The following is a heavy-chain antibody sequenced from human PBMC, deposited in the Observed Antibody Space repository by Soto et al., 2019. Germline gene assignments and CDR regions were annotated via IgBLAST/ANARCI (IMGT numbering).Heavy chain of an antibody. V-gene: IGHV4-59*01. CDR2: IYYSGST. Sequence: SETLSLTCTVSGGSISSYYWSWIRQPPGRGLEWIGYIYYSGSTNYNPSLKSRVTISVDTSKNQFSLKLSSVTAADTAVYYCVRSNYFDYWGQGTLVTVSS. CDR3: VRSNYFDY. J-gene: IGHJ4*02. CDR1: GGSISSYY.